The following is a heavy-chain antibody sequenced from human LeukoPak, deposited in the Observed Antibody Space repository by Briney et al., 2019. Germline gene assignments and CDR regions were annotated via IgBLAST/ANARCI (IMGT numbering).Heavy chain of an antibody. CDR1: GFTFSSYD. D-gene: IGHD5-18*01. V-gene: IGHV3-13*04. CDR3: VKETDTAMVISENNNYFDY. Sequence: PGGSLRLSCAASGFTFSSYDMHWVRQATGKGLEWVSAIGTAGDTYYPGSVKGRFTISRENAKNSLYLKMNRLRAGDTAVYYCVKETDTAMVISENNNYFDYWGQGTLVTVSS. CDR2: IGTAGDT. J-gene: IGHJ4*02.